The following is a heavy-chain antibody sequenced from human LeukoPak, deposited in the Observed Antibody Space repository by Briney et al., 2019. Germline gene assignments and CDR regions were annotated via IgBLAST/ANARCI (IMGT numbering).Heavy chain of an antibody. J-gene: IGHJ4*02. V-gene: IGHV3-30-3*01. CDR2: ISYDGSNK. Sequence: GGSVRLSCAASGFTFSSYAMHWVRQAPGKGLEWVAVISYDGSNKYYADSVKGRFTISRDNSKNTLYLQMNSLRAEDTAVYYCARDPFDNYGYQPVLDYWGQGTLVTVSS. CDR3: ARDPFDNYGYQPVLDY. D-gene: IGHD5-18*01. CDR1: GFTFSSYA.